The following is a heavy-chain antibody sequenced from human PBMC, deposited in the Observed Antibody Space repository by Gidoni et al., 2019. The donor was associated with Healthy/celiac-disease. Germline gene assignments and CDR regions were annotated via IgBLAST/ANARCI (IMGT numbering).Heavy chain of an antibody. CDR1: GVTCSSYS. V-gene: IGHV3-21*01. CDR3: ARDSPGGSPGSFDY. D-gene: IGHD1-26*01. J-gene: IGHJ4*02. Sequence: EVQLVESGGGLVKPGGSLSLSCAHPGVTCSSYSMNVVRRAPGKGLEWVSSISSRSSYIYNADSVKGRFTISRDNAKNSLYLQMISLRAEDTAVYYCARDSPGGSPGSFDYWGQGTLVTVSS. CDR2: ISSRSSYI.